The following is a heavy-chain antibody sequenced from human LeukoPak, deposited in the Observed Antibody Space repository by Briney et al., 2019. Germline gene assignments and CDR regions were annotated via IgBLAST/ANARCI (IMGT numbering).Heavy chain of an antibody. Sequence: ASVKVSCTASGYSFGSYDINWVRQAAGKGLEWMGWMNPKTGNAGYAQKFQGRVTISRNTSTSTAYMGLSSLKSEDTAVYYCARARSWQQLSYWGQGTLVTVSS. V-gene: IGHV1-8*01. J-gene: IGHJ4*02. CDR2: MNPKTGNA. D-gene: IGHD6-13*01. CDR3: ARARSWQQLSY. CDR1: GYSFGSYD.